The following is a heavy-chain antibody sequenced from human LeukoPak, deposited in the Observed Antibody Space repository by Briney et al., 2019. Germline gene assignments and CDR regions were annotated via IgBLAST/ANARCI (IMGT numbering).Heavy chain of an antibody. CDR3: AAKQEGAFDI. J-gene: IGHJ3*02. CDR2: ISSSSSYI. D-gene: IGHD4/OR15-4a*01. CDR1: GFTLSSYS. V-gene: IGHV3-21*01. Sequence: GESLKISCKGSGFTLSSYSMNWVRQAPGKGLEWVSSISSSSSYIYYADSVKGRFTISRDNAKNSLYLQMNSLRAEDTAGYYCAAKQEGAFDIWGQGTMVTVSS.